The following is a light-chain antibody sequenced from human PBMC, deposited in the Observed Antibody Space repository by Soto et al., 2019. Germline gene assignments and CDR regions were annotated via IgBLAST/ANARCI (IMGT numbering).Light chain of an antibody. J-gene: IGKJ2*01. CDR3: QQYKNWPTYT. CDR2: GAS. CDR1: QSVSSN. Sequence: EIVMTQSPATLSVSPGQRATLSCTASQSVSSNLAWYQQKPGQAPRLLMYGASTRATGIPARFSGSGSGTEFTLTISSLQSEDFAVYYGQQYKNWPTYTFGQGTKVDIK. V-gene: IGKV3-15*01.